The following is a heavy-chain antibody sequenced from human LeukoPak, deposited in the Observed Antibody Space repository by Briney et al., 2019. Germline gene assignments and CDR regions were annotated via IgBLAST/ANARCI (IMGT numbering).Heavy chain of an antibody. CDR3: AKAPSRLAYIMDV. D-gene: IGHD2-21*01. J-gene: IGHJ6*02. CDR2: ISWNSGSI. V-gene: IGHV3-9*01. Sequence: PGGSLRLSCAASGFTFDDYAMHWVRQAPGKGLEWVSGISWNSGSIGYADSVKGRFTISRDNAENSLNLQMNSLRDEDTALYYCAKAPSRLAYIMDVWGQGTTVTVSS. CDR1: GFTFDDYA.